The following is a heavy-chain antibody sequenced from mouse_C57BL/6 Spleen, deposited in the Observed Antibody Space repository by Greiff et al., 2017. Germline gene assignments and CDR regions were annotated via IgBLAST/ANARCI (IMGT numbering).Heavy chain of an antibody. CDR2: ISDGGSYT. D-gene: IGHD1-1*01. Sequence: VKLMESGGGLVKPGGSLKLSCAASGFTFSSYAMSWVRQTPEKRLEWVATISDGGSYTYYPDNVKGRFTISRDNAKNNLYLQMSHLKSEDTAMYYCARDPYYYGSPWYVDVWGTGTTVTVSS. CDR3: ARDPYYYGSPWYVDV. J-gene: IGHJ1*03. CDR1: GFTFSSYA. V-gene: IGHV5-4*01.